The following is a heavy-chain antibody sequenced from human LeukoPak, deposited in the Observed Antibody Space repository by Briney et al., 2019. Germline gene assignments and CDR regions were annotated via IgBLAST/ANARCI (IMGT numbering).Heavy chain of an antibody. CDR3: ASLSGFADAFDI. J-gene: IGHJ3*02. CDR1: GFTFSSYS. V-gene: IGHV3-48*01. CDR2: ISSSSSTI. Sequence: GGSLRLSCAASGFTFSSYSMNWVRQAPGKGLEWVSYISSSSSTIYYADSVKGRFTISRDNAKNSLYLEMNSLRAEDTAIYYCASLSGFADAFDIWGQGTMVTVSS. D-gene: IGHD3-9*01.